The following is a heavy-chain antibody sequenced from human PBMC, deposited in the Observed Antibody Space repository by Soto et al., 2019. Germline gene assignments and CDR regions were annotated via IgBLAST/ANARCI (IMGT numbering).Heavy chain of an antibody. V-gene: IGHV4-30-4*01. CDR3: ARDPVNTYYYDSSGYYYYYGMDV. J-gene: IGHJ6*02. CDR2: IYYSGST. D-gene: IGHD3-22*01. Sequence: SETLSLTCTVSGGSISSGDYYWSWIRQPPGKGLEWIGYIYYSGSTYYNPSLKSRVTISVDTSKNQLSLKLSSVTAADTAVYYCARDPVNTYYYDSSGYYYYYGMDVWAKGPRSPSP. CDR1: GGSISSGDYY.